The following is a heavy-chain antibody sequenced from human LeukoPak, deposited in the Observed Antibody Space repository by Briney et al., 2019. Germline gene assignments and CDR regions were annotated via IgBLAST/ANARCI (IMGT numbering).Heavy chain of an antibody. J-gene: IGHJ4*02. CDR3: ASQTVVAATWNY. V-gene: IGHV4-59*08. CDR1: GGSISSYY. D-gene: IGHD2-15*01. Sequence: SETLSLTCTVSGGSISSYYRSWIRQPPGKGLEWIGYIYYSGSTNYNPSLKSRVTISVDTSKNQFSLKLSSVTAADTAVYYCASQTVVAATWNYWGQGTLVTVSS. CDR2: IYYSGST.